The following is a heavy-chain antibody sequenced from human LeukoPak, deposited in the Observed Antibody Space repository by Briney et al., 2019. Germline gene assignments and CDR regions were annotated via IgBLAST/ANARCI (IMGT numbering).Heavy chain of an antibody. J-gene: IGHJ6*02. V-gene: IGHV3-23*01. CDR1: RFAFSSYA. D-gene: IGHD2-2*03. Sequence: PGGSLRLSCAASRFAFSSYAMSWVRQAPGKGLEWVSAISGSGGTTYYADSVKGRFTISRDNSKNTLYLQMNSLRADDTAVYYCAKGLDGSYFYYGLDVWGQGTTVTVSS. CDR3: AKGLDGSYFYYGLDV. CDR2: ISGSGGTT.